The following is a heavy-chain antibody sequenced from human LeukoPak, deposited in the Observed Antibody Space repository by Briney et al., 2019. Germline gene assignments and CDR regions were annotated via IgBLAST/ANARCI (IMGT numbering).Heavy chain of an antibody. CDR1: GYTFTSYY. V-gene: IGHV1-46*01. J-gene: IGHJ4*02. Sequence: GASVKVSCKASGYTFTSYYMHWVRQAPGQGLGWMGIINPSGGSTSYAQKFQGKVTMTRDMSTSTVYMELSSLRSEDTAVYYCARDLGPLVDQIDYWGQGTLVTVSS. CDR2: INPSGGST. D-gene: IGHD3-16*01. CDR3: ARDLGPLVDQIDY.